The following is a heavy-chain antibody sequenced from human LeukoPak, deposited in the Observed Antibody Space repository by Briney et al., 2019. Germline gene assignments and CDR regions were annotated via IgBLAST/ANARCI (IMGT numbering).Heavy chain of an antibody. V-gene: IGHV4-59*08. J-gene: IGHJ4*02. CDR2: IYYSGSI. CDR3: ASGEWELKS. Sequence: SETLSLPCTVSGGSLSSYYGLWIRQPPGKGLEWIGYIYYSGSINYNPSLKSRVAISVDTSKNQCFLKRGSVTAAGTAGCYWASGEWELKSWGQGTLVTVSS. D-gene: IGHD1-26*01. CDR1: GGSLSSYY.